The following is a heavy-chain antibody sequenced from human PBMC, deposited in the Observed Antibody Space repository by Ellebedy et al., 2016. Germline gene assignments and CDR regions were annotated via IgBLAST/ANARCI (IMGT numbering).Heavy chain of an antibody. V-gene: IGHV4-59*01. CDR3: ARIGDGYNSDY. D-gene: IGHD5-24*01. Sequence: GSLRLSXTVSGGSISSYYWSWIRQPPGKGLEWIGYIYYSGSTNYNPSLKSRVTISVDTSKNQFSLKLSSVTAADTAVYYCARIGDGYNSDYWGQGTLVTVSS. J-gene: IGHJ4*02. CDR1: GGSISSYY. CDR2: IYYSGST.